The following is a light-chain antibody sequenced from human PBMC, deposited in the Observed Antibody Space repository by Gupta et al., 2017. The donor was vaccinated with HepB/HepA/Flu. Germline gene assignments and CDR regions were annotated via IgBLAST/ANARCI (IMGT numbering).Light chain of an antibody. J-gene: IGKJ4*01. V-gene: IGKV3-11*01. CDR2: EAS. CDR3: QQRSNWPLT. CDR1: PTISSY. Sequence: IVLTQSPATLSLSPGERATRSCRASPTISSYLAWYHQRPGQTPRLLIYEASNRATGIPARFRGSGSGTDCTLTISSLEPEDFAVYYCQQRSNWPLTFGGGTKVEIK.